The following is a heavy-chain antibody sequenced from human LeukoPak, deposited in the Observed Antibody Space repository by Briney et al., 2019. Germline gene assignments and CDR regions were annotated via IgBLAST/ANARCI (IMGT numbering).Heavy chain of an antibody. V-gene: IGHV4-34*01. D-gene: IGHD2/OR15-2a*01. Sequence: GSLRLSCAASGFTVNNNYMTWVRQPLGKGLEWIGEINHSGSTYYNPSLKSRVTISVDTSKNQFSLKLISVTAADTAVYYCARNFQYFDLPDYWGQGTLVTVSS. CDR3: ARNFQYFDLPDY. CDR2: INHSGST. J-gene: IGHJ4*02. CDR1: GFTVNNNY.